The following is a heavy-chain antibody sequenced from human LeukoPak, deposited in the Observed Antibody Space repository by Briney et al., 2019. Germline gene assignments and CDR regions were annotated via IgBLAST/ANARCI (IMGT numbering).Heavy chain of an antibody. V-gene: IGHV1-18*01. CDR3: ARATVVLRFLEWLPTLDYYYYYGMDV. D-gene: IGHD3-3*01. J-gene: IGHJ6*02. Sequence: EASVKVSCKASGYTFTSYGISWVRQAPGQGLEWMGWISAYNGNTNYAQKLQGRVTMTTDTSTSTAYMELRSLRSDDTAVYNCARATVVLRFLEWLPTLDYYYYYGMDVWGQGTTVTVSS. CDR1: GYTFTSYG. CDR2: ISAYNGNT.